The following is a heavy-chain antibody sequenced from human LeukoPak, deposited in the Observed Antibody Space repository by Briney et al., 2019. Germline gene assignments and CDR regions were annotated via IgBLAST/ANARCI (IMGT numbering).Heavy chain of an antibody. V-gene: IGHV3-74*03. CDR2: VSPEGSRT. CDR3: ARDLDWLLFDY. Sequence: PGGSLRLSCAASGFTFSTYWMRWVRQAPGKGLVWVARVSPEGSRTTYADSVKGRFTISRDNDRNTLYLQMNSLRVEDTAVYYCARDLDWLLFDYWGQGTLATVSS. J-gene: IGHJ4*02. CDR1: GFTFSTYW. D-gene: IGHD3-9*01.